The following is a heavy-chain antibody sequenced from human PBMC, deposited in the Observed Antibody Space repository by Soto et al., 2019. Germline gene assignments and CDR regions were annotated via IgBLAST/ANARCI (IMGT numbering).Heavy chain of an antibody. CDR2: ISGSGDNT. Sequence: PGGSLRLSCKASGFSFSDYAMTWVRQAPGKGLEWVSVISGSGDNTFYAASVKGRFAISRDNSKNVLYLQMNSLSADDAAVYFCPKGRAINVYGVYILFDYWGARTMFTIYS. V-gene: IGHV3-23*01. CDR1: GFSFSDYA. CDR3: PKGRAINVYGVYILFDY. D-gene: IGHD3-3*02. J-gene: IGHJ4*01.